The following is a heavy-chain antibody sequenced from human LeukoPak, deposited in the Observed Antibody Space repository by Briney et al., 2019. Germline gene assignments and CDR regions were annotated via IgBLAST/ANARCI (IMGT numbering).Heavy chain of an antibody. CDR1: GFTFSSYD. CDR3: AELGITMIGGV. V-gene: IGHV3-64*01. D-gene: IGHD3-10*02. CDR2: ISSNGGKT. Sequence: PGGSLRLSCAASGFTFSSYDMHWVRQAPGKGLEYVSTISSNGGKTNYANSVKGRFTISRDNSKNTLYLQMNSLRAEDTAVYYCAELGITMIGGVWGKGTTVTISS. J-gene: IGHJ6*04.